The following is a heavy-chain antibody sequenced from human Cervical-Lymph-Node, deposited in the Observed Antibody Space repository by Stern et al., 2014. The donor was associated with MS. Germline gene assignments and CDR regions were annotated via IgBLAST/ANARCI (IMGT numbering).Heavy chain of an antibody. Sequence: ESGPALVRPTQTLTLTCSFSGFSLNTPGMCVTWIRQPPGKALEWLARTDWGDDKYYSTSLKTRLTVSKDTSKNQVVLRMTNMDPVDTATYYCARLEVPTSPGFHYYYYAMDVWGQGTTVTVSS. CDR2: TDWGDDK. D-gene: IGHD2-2*01. V-gene: IGHV2-70*11. CDR1: GFSLNTPGMC. J-gene: IGHJ6*02. CDR3: ARLEVPTSPGFHYYYYAMDV.